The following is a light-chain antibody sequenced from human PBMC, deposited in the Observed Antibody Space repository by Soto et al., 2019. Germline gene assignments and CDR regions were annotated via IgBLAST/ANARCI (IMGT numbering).Light chain of an antibody. Sequence: EIVMTQSPATLSVSPGERATLSCRASQSVSSNLAWYQQKPGQAPRLLIYGASTRATGIPARFSGSGSGTEFTLPLSSLQSEDFAVYYCQQYNNCPPITFGQGTRLEI. CDR3: QQYNNCPPIT. V-gene: IGKV3-15*01. CDR1: QSVSSN. J-gene: IGKJ5*01. CDR2: GAS.